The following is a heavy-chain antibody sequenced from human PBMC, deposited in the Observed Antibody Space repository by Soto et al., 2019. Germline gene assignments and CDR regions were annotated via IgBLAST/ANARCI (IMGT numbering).Heavy chain of an antibody. CDR1: GFTVSSNY. CDR2: IYSGGST. D-gene: IGHD1-26*01. Sequence: EVQLVESGGDLVQPGGSLRLSCAASGFTVSSNYMSWVRQAPGKGLEWVSVIYSGGSTYYADSVKGRFTISRDNSKNTLYLQMNSLRAEDTAVYYCARDGTKPAFDIWGQGTMVTVSS. J-gene: IGHJ3*02. V-gene: IGHV3-66*01. CDR3: ARDGTKPAFDI.